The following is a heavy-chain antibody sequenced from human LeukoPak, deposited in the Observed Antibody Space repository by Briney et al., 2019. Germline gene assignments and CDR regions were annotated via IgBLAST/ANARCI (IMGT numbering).Heavy chain of an antibody. V-gene: IGHV4-59*01. J-gene: IGHJ5*02. Sequence: PSETLSLTCTVSGGSISIYYWSWIRQPPGKGLEWIGYIYYSGSTNYNPSLKSRVTISVDTSKNQFSLKLSSVTAADTAVYYCARYSSVGDNWFDPWGQGTLVTVSS. D-gene: IGHD6-19*01. CDR3: ARYSSVGDNWFDP. CDR1: GGSISIYY. CDR2: IYYSGST.